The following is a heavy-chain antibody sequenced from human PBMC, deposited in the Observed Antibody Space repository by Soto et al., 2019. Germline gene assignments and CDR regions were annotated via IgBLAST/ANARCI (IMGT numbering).Heavy chain of an antibody. CDR2: IYSGGIT. V-gene: IGHV3-53*01. J-gene: IGHJ4*02. CDR3: ARSNYDILTGYSGPYDY. CDR1: GFTVSSNY. Sequence: GGSLRLSCAASGFTVSSNYISWVRQAPGKGLEWVSVIYSGGITYYADSVKGRFTISRDNSKNTLYLQMNSLRAEDTAVYYCARSNYDILTGYSGPYDYWGQGNLVTVSS. D-gene: IGHD3-9*01.